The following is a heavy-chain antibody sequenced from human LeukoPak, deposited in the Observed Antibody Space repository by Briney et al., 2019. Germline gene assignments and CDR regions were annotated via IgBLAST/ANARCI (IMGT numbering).Heavy chain of an antibody. CDR3: AKNEYTSVWSLYYSDC. Sequence: GGSLRLSCAASGFTFSIYAMSWVRQAPGKGLEWVSAISGGGGSTYYADSVKGRFTISRDNSKNTVYLQMNSVRAEDTAVYYCAKNEYTSVWSLYYSDCWGQGTLVTVSS. D-gene: IGHD6-19*01. CDR1: GFTFSIYA. CDR2: ISGGGGST. J-gene: IGHJ4*02. V-gene: IGHV3-23*01.